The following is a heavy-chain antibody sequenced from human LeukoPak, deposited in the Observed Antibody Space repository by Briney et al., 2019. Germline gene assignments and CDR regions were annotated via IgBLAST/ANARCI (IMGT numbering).Heavy chain of an antibody. CDR2: IYSGGST. CDR1: GFTVSSNY. Sequence: GGSLRLSCAASGFTVSSNYMSWVRQAPGKGLEWVSVIYSGGSTYYADSVKGRFTISRDNSKNTLYLQMNSLRAEDTAVYYCARAGRDGYNYADYWGQGTLVTVSS. D-gene: IGHD5-24*01. V-gene: IGHV3-53*01. CDR3: ARAGRDGYNYADY. J-gene: IGHJ4*02.